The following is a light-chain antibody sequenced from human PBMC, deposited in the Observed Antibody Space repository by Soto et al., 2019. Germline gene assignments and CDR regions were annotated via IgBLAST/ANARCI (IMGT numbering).Light chain of an antibody. CDR3: QRYNSAPQT. Sequence: DIQMTQSPSSLSASVGDRVTITCRASQGISSYLAWYQQKPGKVPKLLIFAASTLQSGVPSRFSGSGSGTDFTLTISSLQPEDVATYYCQRYNSAPQTFGQGTKVGI. J-gene: IGKJ1*01. CDR1: QGISSY. V-gene: IGKV1-27*01. CDR2: AAS.